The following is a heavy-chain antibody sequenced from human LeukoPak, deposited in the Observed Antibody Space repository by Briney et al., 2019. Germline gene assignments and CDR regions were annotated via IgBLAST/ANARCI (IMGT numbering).Heavy chain of an antibody. V-gene: IGHV3-23*01. J-gene: IGHJ4*02. Sequence: GGSLRLSCAASGFTFSSYAMTWVRQAPGKGLEWVSGLSGSGGSTYYADSVKGRFTISRDNSKNTLYLQVNTLRPEDTAVYYCARDLGGLGSYRPLWGQGTLVTVSS. D-gene: IGHD3-10*01. CDR3: ARDLGGLGSYRPL. CDR2: LSGSGGST. CDR1: GFTFSSYA.